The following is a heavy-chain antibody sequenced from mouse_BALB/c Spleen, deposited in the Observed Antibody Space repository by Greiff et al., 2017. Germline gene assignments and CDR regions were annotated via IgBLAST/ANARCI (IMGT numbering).Heavy chain of an antibody. CDR2: ISSGSSTI. V-gene: IGHV5-17*02. CDR3: ARGEGYYYVSSSVGAMDY. J-gene: IGHJ4*01. D-gene: IGHD1-1*01. CDR1: GFTFSSFG. Sequence: EVKLMESGGGLVQPGGSRKLSCAASGFTFSSFGMHWVRQAPEKGLEWVAYISSGSSTIYYADTVKGRFTISRDNPKNTLFLQMTSLRSEDTAMYYCARGEGYYYVSSSVGAMDYWGQGTSVTVSS.